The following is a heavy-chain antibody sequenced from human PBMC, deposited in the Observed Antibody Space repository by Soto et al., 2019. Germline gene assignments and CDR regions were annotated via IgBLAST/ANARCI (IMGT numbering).Heavy chain of an antibody. V-gene: IGHV3-30-3*01. J-gene: IGHJ6*02. CDR3: ARVGGFGETAYYYGMDV. Sequence: PGGSLRLSCAASGFTFSSYAMHWVRQAPGKGLEWVAVISYDGSNKYYADSVKGRFTISRDNSKNTLYLQMNSLRAEDTAVYFCARVGGFGETAYYYGMDVWGQGTTVTVSS. D-gene: IGHD3-10*01. CDR1: GFTFSSYA. CDR2: ISYDGSNK.